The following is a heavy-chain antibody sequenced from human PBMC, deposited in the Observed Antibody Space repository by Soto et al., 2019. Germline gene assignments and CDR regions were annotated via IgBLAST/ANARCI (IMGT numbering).Heavy chain of an antibody. J-gene: IGHJ4*02. CDR2: MNCNSGNT. V-gene: IGHV1-8*01. CDR1: GYTFTNYD. D-gene: IGHD3-22*01. CDR3: ARGPWDDSSTYRIDY. Sequence: QVQLVQSGAEVKKPGASVRVSCKASGYTFTNYDIHWVRQAPGQGLEWMGWMNCNSGNTGYAQKFQGRVTMTRNTSVTTAYIDLSSLRSEDTAVYYCARGPWDDSSTYRIDYWGQGTLVTVSS.